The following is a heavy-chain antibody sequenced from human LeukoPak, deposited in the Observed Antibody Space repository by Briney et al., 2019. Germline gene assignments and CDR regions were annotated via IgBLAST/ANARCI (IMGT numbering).Heavy chain of an antibody. CDR2: ISAYNGNT. CDR3: AREADDFWSGYPSEGMDV. CDR1: GYTFTSYG. D-gene: IGHD3-3*01. Sequence: ASVKVSCKASGYTFTSYGISGVRQAPGQGLEWIGWISAYNGNTNYAQKLQGRVTMTTDTSTSTAYMELRSLRSDDTAVYYCAREADDFWSGYPSEGMDVWGQGTTVTVSS. J-gene: IGHJ6*02. V-gene: IGHV1-18*01.